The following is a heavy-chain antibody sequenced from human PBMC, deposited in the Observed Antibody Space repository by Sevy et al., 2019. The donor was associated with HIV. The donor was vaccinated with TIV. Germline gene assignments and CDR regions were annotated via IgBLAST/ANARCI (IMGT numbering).Heavy chain of an antibody. D-gene: IGHD3-10*01. Sequence: ASVKVSCKASGGTFSSYAISWVRQAPGQGLEWMGGIIPIFGTANYAQKFQGRVTITADESTSTAYMELSSLRSEDTAVYYCARVSQAMVQGVIMTARYGMDVWGQGTTVTVSS. CDR2: IIPIFGTA. CDR1: GGTFSSYA. J-gene: IGHJ6*02. CDR3: ARVSQAMVQGVIMTARYGMDV. V-gene: IGHV1-69*13.